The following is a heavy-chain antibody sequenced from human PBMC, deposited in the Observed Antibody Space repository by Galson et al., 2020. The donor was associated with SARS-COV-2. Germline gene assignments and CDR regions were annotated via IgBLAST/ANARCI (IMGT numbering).Heavy chain of an antibody. CDR2: IWYDGSNK. CDR3: ARVYDFWSGYSDY. V-gene: IGHV3-33*01. D-gene: IGHD3-3*01. Sequence: GGSLRLSCAASVFTFSSYGMHWVRQAPGKGLEWVAVIWYDGSNKYYADSVKGRFTISRDNSKNTLYLQMNSLRAEDTAVYYCARVYDFWSGYSDYWGQGTLVTVSS. J-gene: IGHJ4*02. CDR1: VFTFSSYG.